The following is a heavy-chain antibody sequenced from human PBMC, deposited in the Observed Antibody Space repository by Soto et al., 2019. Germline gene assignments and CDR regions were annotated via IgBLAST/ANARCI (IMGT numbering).Heavy chain of an antibody. CDR2: INPGNGNT. CDR3: ARHTPAISISDH. CDR1: RGTYTKYV. J-gene: IGHJ4*02. Sequence: ASVKVSCKVSRGTYTKYVIHWVRQAPGQRLEWMAWINPGNGNTMYSPKLQDRLTITRDTSASTVYMELSSLSSVTAADTAVYYCARHTPAISISDHWGQGTLVTVSS. V-gene: IGHV1-3*01. D-gene: IGHD2-15*01.